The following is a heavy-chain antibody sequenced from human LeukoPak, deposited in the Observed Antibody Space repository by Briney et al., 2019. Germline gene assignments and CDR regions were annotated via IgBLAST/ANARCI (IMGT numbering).Heavy chain of an antibody. J-gene: IGHJ4*02. V-gene: IGHV4-38-2*02. CDR2: LYHSGRI. CDR3: ARPDYGDYKRGFDY. Sequence: SETLSLTCTVSGFSISSAYYWGWIRQPPGKGLEWIGSLYHSGRIEYNPSLKSRVTISVDTSKNQFSLKLSSVTAADTAVYYCARPDYGDYKRGFDYWGQGTLITVSS. CDR1: GFSISSAYY. D-gene: IGHD4-17*01.